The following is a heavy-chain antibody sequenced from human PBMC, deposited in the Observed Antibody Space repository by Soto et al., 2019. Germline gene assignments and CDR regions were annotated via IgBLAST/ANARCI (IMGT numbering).Heavy chain of an antibody. D-gene: IGHD5-12*01. V-gene: IGHV3-30*18. Sequence: QVQLVESGGGVVQPGRSLRLSCAASGFTFSSYGMHWVRQAPGKGLEWVACISYDGSNKYYADSVKGRLTISRDNSKNTLYLQMNSLRGEDTAVYYCAKDNGSGCDWLRVGDASDIWGQGTMVTVSS. J-gene: IGHJ3*02. CDR1: GFTFSSYG. CDR3: AKDNGSGCDWLRVGDASDI. CDR2: ISYDGSNK.